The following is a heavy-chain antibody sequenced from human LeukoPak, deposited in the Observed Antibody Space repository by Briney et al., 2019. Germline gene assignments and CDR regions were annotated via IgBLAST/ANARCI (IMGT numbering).Heavy chain of an antibody. J-gene: IGHJ4*02. D-gene: IGHD3-3*01. CDR2: ISSSGSTI. Sequence: GGSLRLSCAASGFTFSSYSMNWVRQAPGKGLEWVSYISSSGSTIYYADSVKGRFTISRDNAKNSLYLQMNSLRAEDTAVYYCTRDTVGYDFWSGYSEYWGQGTLVTVSS. V-gene: IGHV3-48*04. CDR1: GFTFSSYS. CDR3: TRDTVGYDFWSGYSEY.